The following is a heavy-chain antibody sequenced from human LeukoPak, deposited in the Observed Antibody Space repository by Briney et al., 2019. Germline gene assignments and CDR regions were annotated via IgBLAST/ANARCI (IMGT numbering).Heavy chain of an antibody. D-gene: IGHD2-2*01. Sequence: PGRSLRLSCAASGFTFSSYGMHWVRQAPGKGLEWVAVISYDGSNKYYADSVKGRFTISRDNSKNTLYLQMNSLRAEDTAVYYCAKVTSLDTPGDYWGQGTLVTVSS. CDR1: GFTFSSYG. V-gene: IGHV3-30*18. CDR3: AKVTSLDTPGDY. J-gene: IGHJ4*02. CDR2: ISYDGSNK.